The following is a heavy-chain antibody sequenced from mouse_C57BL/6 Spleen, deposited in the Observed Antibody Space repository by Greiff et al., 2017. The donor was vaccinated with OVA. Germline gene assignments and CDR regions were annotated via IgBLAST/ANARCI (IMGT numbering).Heavy chain of an antibody. CDR1: GYAFSSSW. V-gene: IGHV1-82*01. Sequence: VQLQESGPELVKPGASVKISCKASGYAFSSSWLNWVKQRPGKGLEWIGRLYPGDGDTNYNGKFKGKATLTADKTSSTAYMQLSSLTSEDSAVYFCARGRLPYFDDGGQGTTLTVSS. D-gene: IGHD2-4*01. CDR3: ARGRLPYFDD. J-gene: IGHJ2*01. CDR2: LYPGDGDT.